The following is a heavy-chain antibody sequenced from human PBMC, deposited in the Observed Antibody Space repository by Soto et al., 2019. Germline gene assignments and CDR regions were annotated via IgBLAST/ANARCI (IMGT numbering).Heavy chain of an antibody. CDR2: IVVGSGNT. J-gene: IGHJ4*02. Sequence: SVKVSCKASGFTFTSSAVQWVRQARGQRLEWIGWIVVGSGNTNYAQKFQERVTITRDMSTSTAYMELSSLRSEDTAVYYCAADRDFWSGYYNFDYWGQGTLVTVSS. CDR3: AADRDFWSGYYNFDY. CDR1: GFTFTSSA. V-gene: IGHV1-58*01. D-gene: IGHD3-3*01.